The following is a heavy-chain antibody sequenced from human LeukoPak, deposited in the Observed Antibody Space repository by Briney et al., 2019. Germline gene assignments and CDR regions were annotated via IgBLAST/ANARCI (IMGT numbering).Heavy chain of an antibody. CDR3: AREGSESSYYYLDY. D-gene: IGHD3-3*01. CDR2: ISSSSSYI. V-gene: IGHV3-21*01. Sequence: PGGSLRLPCAASGLSFGSYAMYWVRQAPGKGLEWVSSISSSSSYIYYADSVKGRFTISRDNAKNSLYLQMNSLRAEDTAVYYCAREGSESSYYYLDYWGQGTLVTVSS. CDR1: GLSFGSYA. J-gene: IGHJ4*02.